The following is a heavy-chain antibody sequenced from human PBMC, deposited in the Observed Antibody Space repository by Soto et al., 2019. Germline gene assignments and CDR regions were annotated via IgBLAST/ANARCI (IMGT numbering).Heavy chain of an antibody. Sequence: GESLKISCKGSGYSFISYWIGWVRQMPGKGLAWMGIIYPGDSDTRYSPSFPGQVTISADKSISTAYLQWSSLKASDTALYYCARLLAAGTNHDAFDIRGQGTMVTVSS. CDR1: GYSFISYW. CDR3: ARLLAAGTNHDAFDI. CDR2: IYPGDSDT. D-gene: IGHD6-13*01. V-gene: IGHV5-51*01. J-gene: IGHJ3*02.